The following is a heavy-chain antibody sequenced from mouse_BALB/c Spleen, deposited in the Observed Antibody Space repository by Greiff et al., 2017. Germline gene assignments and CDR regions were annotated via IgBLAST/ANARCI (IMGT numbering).Heavy chain of an antibody. D-gene: IGHD1-1*02. Sequence: EVKVVESGGGLVQPGGSRKLSCAASGFTFSSFGMHWVRQAPEKGLEWVAYISSGSSTIYYADTVKGRFTISRDNPKNTLFLQMTSLRSEDTAMYYCAREVYGPFDYWGQGTTLTVSS. CDR1: GFTFSSFG. CDR3: AREVYGPFDY. V-gene: IGHV5-17*02. CDR2: ISSGSSTI. J-gene: IGHJ2*01.